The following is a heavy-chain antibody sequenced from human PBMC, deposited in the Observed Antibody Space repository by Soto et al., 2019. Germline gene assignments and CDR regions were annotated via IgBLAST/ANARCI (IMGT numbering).Heavy chain of an antibody. CDR2: INAGNGNT. D-gene: IGHD3-22*01. CDR3: ARDPNDSSAYYHPYHYVMDV. Sequence: ASVKVSCKASGYTFTSYGIHWVRQAPGQRLEWTGWINAGNGNTKYSEKFQGRVTITRDTSSSTAYLELSSLRPEDTAVYYCARDPNDSSAYYHPYHYVMDVWGPGTTGIVSS. V-gene: IGHV1-3*01. CDR1: GYTFTSYG. J-gene: IGHJ6*01.